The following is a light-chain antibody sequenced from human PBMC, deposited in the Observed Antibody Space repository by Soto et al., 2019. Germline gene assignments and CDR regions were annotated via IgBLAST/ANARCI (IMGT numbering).Light chain of an antibody. V-gene: IGKV1-5*01. Sequence: DIQMTQSPSSLSASVGDRVTITCRASQSLRGWLAWYQQRPGKAPKALIYDASTLANGVPSRFNGSGSGTEFTLTISSLQPDDFATYYCKQYMTYSTFGQGTRLEIK. J-gene: IGKJ5*01. CDR3: KQYMTYST. CDR1: QSLRGW. CDR2: DAS.